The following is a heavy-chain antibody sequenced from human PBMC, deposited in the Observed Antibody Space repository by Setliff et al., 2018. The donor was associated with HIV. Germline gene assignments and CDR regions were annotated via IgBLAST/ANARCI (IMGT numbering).Heavy chain of an antibody. CDR3: ARYYGGNVDY. V-gene: IGHV4-38-2*01. J-gene: IGHJ4*02. Sequence: SETLSLTCFVSGYSISGDYYWGWIRQPPGKGLEWIGSIYHSGSTYYNPSLKSRVTISVDTSKNQFSLKLSSVTAADTAVYYCARYYGGNVDYWGQGTLVTVSS. D-gene: IGHD4-17*01. CDR2: IYHSGST. CDR1: GYSISGDYY.